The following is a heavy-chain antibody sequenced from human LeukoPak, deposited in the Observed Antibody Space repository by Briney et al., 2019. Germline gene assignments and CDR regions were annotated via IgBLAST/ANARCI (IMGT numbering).Heavy chain of an antibody. D-gene: IGHD2-21*01. Sequence: GGSLRLSCAASGFTFSNYWMHWVRQAPGKGLVWVSRISSDGSSTSYADSVKGRFTISRDNAKNSLYLQMNSLRAEDTAVYYCSRGGLFGDYWGQGALVTVSS. CDR1: GFTFSNYW. CDR2: ISSDGSST. CDR3: SRGGLFGDY. V-gene: IGHV3-74*01. J-gene: IGHJ4*02.